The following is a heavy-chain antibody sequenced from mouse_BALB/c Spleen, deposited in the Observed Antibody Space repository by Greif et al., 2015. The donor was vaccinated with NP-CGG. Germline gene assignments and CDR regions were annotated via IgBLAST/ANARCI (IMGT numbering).Heavy chain of an antibody. D-gene: IGHD2-4*01. Sequence: EVKVVESGGDLVKPGGSLKLSCAASGFTFSSYGMSWVRQTPDKRLEWVATISSGGSYTYYPDSVKGRFTISRDNAKNXLYLQMSSLKSEDTAMYYCARRLYDYDLYAMDYWGQGTSVTVSS. V-gene: IGHV5-6*02. CDR2: ISSGGSYT. J-gene: IGHJ4*01. CDR1: GFTFSSYG. CDR3: ARRLYDYDLYAMDY.